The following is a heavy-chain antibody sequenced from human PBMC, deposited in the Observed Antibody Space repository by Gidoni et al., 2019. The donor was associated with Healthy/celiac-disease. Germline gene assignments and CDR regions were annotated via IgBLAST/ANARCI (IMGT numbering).Heavy chain of an antibody. CDR1: GGSFSGYY. V-gene: IGHV4-34*01. J-gene: IGHJ5*02. D-gene: IGHD6-13*01. CDR2: INHSGST. Sequence: QVQLQQWGAGLLKPSETLSLTCAVYGGSFSGYYWSWSRQPPGKGLEWIGEINHSGSTNYNPSLKSRVTISVDTSKNQFSLKLSSVTAADTAVYYCARANIYSSRNPKCDWFDPWGQGTLVTVSS. CDR3: ARANIYSSRNPKCDWFDP.